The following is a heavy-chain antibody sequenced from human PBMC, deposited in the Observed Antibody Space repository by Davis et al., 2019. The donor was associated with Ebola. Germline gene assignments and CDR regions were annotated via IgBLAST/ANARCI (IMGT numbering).Heavy chain of an antibody. CDR2: ISYDGSNK. D-gene: IGHD6-19*01. CDR1: EFTFSNYA. CDR3: AKDHSSGWYGYYYYGMDV. V-gene: IGHV3-30*18. Sequence: GESLKISCAASEFTFSNYAMHWVRQAPGKGLEWVAVISYDGSNKYYADSVKGRFTISRDNSKNTLYLQMNSLRAEDTAVYYCAKDHSSGWYGYYYYGMDVWGQGTTVTVSS. J-gene: IGHJ6*02.